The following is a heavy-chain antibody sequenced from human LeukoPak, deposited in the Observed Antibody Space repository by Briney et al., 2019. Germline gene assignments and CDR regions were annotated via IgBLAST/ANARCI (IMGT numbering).Heavy chain of an antibody. V-gene: IGHV4-34*01. Sequence: SETLSLTCAVYGGSFSGYYWSWIRQPPGKGLGWIGEINHSGSTNYNPSLKSRVTISVDTSKNQFSLKLSSVTAADTAVYYCARDKEEAYYYYYMDVWGKGTTVTVSS. CDR1: GGSFSGYY. J-gene: IGHJ6*03. CDR2: INHSGST. CDR3: ARDKEEAYYYYYMDV.